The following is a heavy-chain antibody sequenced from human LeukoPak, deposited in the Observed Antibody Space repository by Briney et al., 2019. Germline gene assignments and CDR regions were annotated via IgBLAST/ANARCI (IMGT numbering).Heavy chain of an antibody. D-gene: IGHD1-26*01. CDR3: AKDWYSGSSGAFDI. J-gene: IGHJ4*02. CDR1: GFTFSSYS. Sequence: GGSLRLSCAASGFTFSSYSMNWVRQAPGKGLEWVSSISGSNSYIYYADSMKGRFTISRDNAKNSLYLQMNSLRAEDMALYYCAKDWYSGSSGAFDIWGQGTLVTVSS. V-gene: IGHV3-21*04. CDR2: ISGSNSYI.